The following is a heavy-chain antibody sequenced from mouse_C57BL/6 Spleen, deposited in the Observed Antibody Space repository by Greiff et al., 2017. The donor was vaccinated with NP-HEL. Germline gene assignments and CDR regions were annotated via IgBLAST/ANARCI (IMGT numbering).Heavy chain of an antibody. J-gene: IGHJ1*03. V-gene: IGHV1-7*01. CDR2: INPSSGYT. CDR1: GYTFTSYW. CDR3: ARETTVDWYFDV. Sequence: QVHVKQSGAELAKPGASVKLSCKASGYTFTSYWMHWVKQRPGQGLEWIGYINPSSGYTKYNQKFKDKATLTADKSSSTAYMQLSSLTYEDSAVYYCARETTVDWYFDVWGTGTTVTVSS. D-gene: IGHD1-1*01.